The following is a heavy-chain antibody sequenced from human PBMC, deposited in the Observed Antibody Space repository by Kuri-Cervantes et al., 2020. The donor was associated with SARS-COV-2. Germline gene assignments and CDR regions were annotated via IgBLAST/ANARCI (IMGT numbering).Heavy chain of an antibody. CDR1: GGSISSSSYY. V-gene: IGHV4-39*07. Sequence: SETLSLTCTVSGGSISSSSYYWGWIRQPPGKGLEWIGCIYYSGITYYNPSLKSRVTISVDTSKNQFSLKLSSVTAADTAVYYCARGRGSGRFDYWGQGTLVTVSS. CDR3: ARGRGSGRFDY. J-gene: IGHJ4*02. D-gene: IGHD3-10*01. CDR2: IYYSGIT.